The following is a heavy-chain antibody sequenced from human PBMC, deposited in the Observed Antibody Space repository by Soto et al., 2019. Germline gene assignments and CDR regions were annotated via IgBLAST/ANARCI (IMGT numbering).Heavy chain of an antibody. CDR3: ARRPLNSNGAY. J-gene: IGHJ4*02. Sequence: EVQLVESGGDLIQPGGSLRLSCAASGFTVSSNDMSWVRQAPGKGLEWVSLIYSSGSTHYADSVKGRFTISRDNSKNTGHLQMNTLRAEDTAGYYCARRPLNSNGAYWGQGTLVTVSS. CDR2: IYSSGST. V-gene: IGHV3-53*01. D-gene: IGHD3-22*01. CDR1: GFTVSSND.